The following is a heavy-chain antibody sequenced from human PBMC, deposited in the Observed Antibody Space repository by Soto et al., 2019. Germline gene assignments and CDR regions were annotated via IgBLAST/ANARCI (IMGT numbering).Heavy chain of an antibody. V-gene: IGHV4-59*01. CDR3: ARRVLRFSGDAFDI. CDR1: GGSISSYY. D-gene: IGHD3-3*01. Sequence: SETLSLTCTVSGGSISSYYWSWIRQPPGRGLEWIGYIYYSGSTDYNPSLKSRVTISVDTSKNQFSLKLSSVTAADTAVYYCARRVLRFSGDAFDIWGQGTMVTVSS. CDR2: IYYSGST. J-gene: IGHJ3*02.